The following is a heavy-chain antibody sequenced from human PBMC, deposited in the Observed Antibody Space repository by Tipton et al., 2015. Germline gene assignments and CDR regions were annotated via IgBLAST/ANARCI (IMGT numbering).Heavy chain of an antibody. CDR3: AREKYYYDRSGYYNWFDP. Sequence: SLRLSCAASGFTFSDYYMSWIRQAPGKGLEWVSYISGSGNTIYYADFVKGRFPISRDNAKNSLYLQLNSLRAEDTAVYYCAREKYYYDRSGYYNWFDPWGQGTLVTVSS. CDR1: GFTFSDYY. D-gene: IGHD3-22*01. CDR2: ISGSGNTI. V-gene: IGHV3-11*01. J-gene: IGHJ5*02.